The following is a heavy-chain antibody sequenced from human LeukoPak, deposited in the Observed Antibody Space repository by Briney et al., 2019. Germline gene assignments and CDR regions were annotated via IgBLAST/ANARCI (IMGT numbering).Heavy chain of an antibody. Sequence: ASVKVSCKASGHTFTGYYMHWVRQAPGQGLEWMGWINPNSGGTNYAQKFQGRVTMTRDTSISTAYMELSRLRSDDTAVYYCARGGGAVAGTRDPFDYWGQGTLVTVSS. CDR2: INPNSGGT. J-gene: IGHJ4*02. V-gene: IGHV1-2*02. CDR1: GHTFTGYY. CDR3: ARGGGAVAGTRDPFDY. D-gene: IGHD6-19*01.